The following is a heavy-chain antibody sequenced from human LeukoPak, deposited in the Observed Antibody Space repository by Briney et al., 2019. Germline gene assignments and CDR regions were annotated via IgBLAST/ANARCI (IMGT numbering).Heavy chain of an antibody. D-gene: IGHD6-13*01. CDR3: ARDPDLGYSSSWTFDY. CDR1: GFTFSSYS. V-gene: IGHV3-21*01. CDR2: ISSSSSYI. J-gene: IGHJ4*02. Sequence: PGGSLRLSCAASGFTFSSYSMNWVRQAPGKGLEWVSSISSSSSYIYYADSVKGRFTISRDNAKNSLYLQMNSLRAEDTAVYYCARDPDLGYSSSWTFDYWGQGTLVTVSS.